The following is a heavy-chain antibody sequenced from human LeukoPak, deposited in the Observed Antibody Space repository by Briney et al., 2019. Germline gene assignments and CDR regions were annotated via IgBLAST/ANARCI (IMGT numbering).Heavy chain of an antibody. D-gene: IGHD6-13*01. Sequence: PSETLSLTCTVSGGSISSSTYYWGWIRQPPGKGLEWIGSIYYSGSTYYNPSLKSRITISVDTSKNQFSLKLSSVTAADTAVYYCARVASSSWYGYYYYYMDVWGKGTTVTVSS. CDR1: GGSISSSTYY. CDR3: ARVASSSWYGYYYYYMDV. V-gene: IGHV4-39*07. J-gene: IGHJ6*03. CDR2: IYYSGST.